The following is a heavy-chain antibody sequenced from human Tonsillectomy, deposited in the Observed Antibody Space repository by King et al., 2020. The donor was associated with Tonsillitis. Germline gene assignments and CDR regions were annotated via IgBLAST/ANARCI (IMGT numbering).Heavy chain of an antibody. Sequence: QLVQSGGGVVQPGRSLRLSCAASGFTFSSYGMHWVRQAPGKGLEWVAVISYNGGNKYYADSVKGQARFTISRDNSKDTLYLQINSLRAEDTAVYYCATRMSSTSGYYFDYWGQGTLVTVSS. J-gene: IGHJ4*02. CDR3: ATRMSSTSGYYFDY. CDR2: ISYNGGNK. CDR1: GFTFSSYG. D-gene: IGHD2-2*01. V-gene: IGHV3-30*03.